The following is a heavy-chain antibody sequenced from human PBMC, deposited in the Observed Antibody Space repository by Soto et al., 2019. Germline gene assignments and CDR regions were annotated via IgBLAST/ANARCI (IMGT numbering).Heavy chain of an antibody. J-gene: IGHJ3*02. CDR1: GFTVSSNY. CDR2: IYSGGST. D-gene: IGHD1-26*01. CDR3: ARDVGVSDAFDI. Sequence: LRLSCAASGFTVSSNYMSWVHQAPGKGLEWVSVIYSGGSTYYADSVKGRFTISRDNSKNTLYLQMNSLRAEDTAVYYCARDVGVSDAFDIWGQGTMVTVSS. V-gene: IGHV3-53*01.